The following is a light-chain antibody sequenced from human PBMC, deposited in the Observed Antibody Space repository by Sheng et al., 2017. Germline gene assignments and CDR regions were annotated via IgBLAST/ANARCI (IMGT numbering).Light chain of an antibody. CDR2: WAS. J-gene: IGKJ4*01. CDR1: QSVLYSSNNENY. CDR3: QQYYSTVT. Sequence: DIVMTQSPDSLAVSLGERATINCKSSQSVLYSSNNENYLAWYQQKPGQPPKLLIYWASTRESGVPDRFSGSGSGTDFTLTISSLQAEDVAVYYCQQYYSTVTFGGGTKVEIK. V-gene: IGKV4-1*01.